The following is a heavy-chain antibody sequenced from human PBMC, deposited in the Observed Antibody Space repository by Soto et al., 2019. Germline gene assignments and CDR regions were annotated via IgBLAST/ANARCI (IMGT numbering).Heavy chain of an antibody. CDR2: ISYDGSNK. V-gene: IGHV3-30*18. J-gene: IGHJ5*02. D-gene: IGHD3-16*02. CDR3: AKDPVPLGGGYHPIWFAP. CDR1: GFTFSSYG. Sequence: GGSLRLCCAGSGFTFSSYGMHWVRQAPGKGLEWVAVISYDGSNKYYADSVKGRFTISRDNSKNTLYLQMNSLRAEDTAVYYCAKDPVPLGGGYHPIWFAPWCPGTLDTVS.